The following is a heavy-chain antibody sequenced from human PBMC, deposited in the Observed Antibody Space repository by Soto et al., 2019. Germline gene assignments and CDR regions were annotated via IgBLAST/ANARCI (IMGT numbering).Heavy chain of an antibody. J-gene: IGHJ4*02. CDR1: GGTFSSYA. V-gene: IGHV1-69*06. CDR3: ARGPFYGDYFDY. Sequence: SVKVSCKASGGTFSSYAISWVRQAPGQGLEWMGGIIPIFGTANYAQKFQGRVTITADKSTSTAYMELSSLRSEDTAVYYCARGPFYGDYFDYWGQGTLVTVSS. CDR2: IIPIFGTA. D-gene: IGHD4-17*01.